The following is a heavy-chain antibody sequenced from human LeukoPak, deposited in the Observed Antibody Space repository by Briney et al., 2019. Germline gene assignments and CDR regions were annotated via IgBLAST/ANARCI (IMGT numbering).Heavy chain of an antibody. V-gene: IGHV4-38-2*02. J-gene: IGHJ4*02. CDR2: IYHSGST. CDR3: ARAVPAYNSRGVSTNGGFDY. D-gene: IGHD2-15*01. Sequence: SETLSLTCTVSGYSISSGYYWGWIRPPPGKGLEWIGSIYHSGSTYYNPSLKSRVTISVDTSKNQFSLKLSSVTAADTAVYYCARAVPAYNSRGVSTNGGFDYWGQGTLVTVSS. CDR1: GYSISSGYY.